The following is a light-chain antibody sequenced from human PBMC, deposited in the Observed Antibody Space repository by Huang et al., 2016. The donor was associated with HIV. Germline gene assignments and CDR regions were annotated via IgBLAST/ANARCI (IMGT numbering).Light chain of an antibody. J-gene: IGKJ5*01. Sequence: EIVLTQSPGTLSLSPGETATLSCRAGQSVDSNYLAWYQQTPGQAPRLLIHDAPTRATGIPGRFSGSGSGTDFTLTISRLEPEDFAVYYCQQYGSSPITFGQGTRLEIK. CDR2: DAP. CDR3: QQYGSSPIT. CDR1: QSVDSNY. V-gene: IGKV3-20*01.